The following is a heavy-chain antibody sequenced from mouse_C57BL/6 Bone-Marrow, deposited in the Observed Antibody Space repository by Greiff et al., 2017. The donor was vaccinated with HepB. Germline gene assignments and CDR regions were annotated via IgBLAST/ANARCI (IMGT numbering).Heavy chain of an antibody. CDR1: GYTFTSYW. CDR2: IDPSDSYT. CDR3: ARDGYSPFAY. D-gene: IGHD2-3*01. V-gene: IGHV1-50*01. J-gene: IGHJ3*01. Sequence: QVQLQQSGAELVKPGASVKMSCKASGYTFTSYWMQWVKQRPGQGLEWIGEIDPSDSYTNYNQKFKGKATLTVDTSSSTAYMQLSSLTSEDSAVYYCARDGYSPFAYWGQGTLVTVSA.